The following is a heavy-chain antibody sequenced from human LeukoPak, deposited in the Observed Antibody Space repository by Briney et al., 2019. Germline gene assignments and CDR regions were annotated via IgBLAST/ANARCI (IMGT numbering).Heavy chain of an antibody. CDR2: IHHSGGT. D-gene: IGHD6-13*01. V-gene: IGHV4-4*02. Sequence: SGTLSLTCSVSGGSISSDHWWSWVRQSSEKGLEWIGEIHHSGGTNSNPSLKSRLTMSVDKSKNQFSLNLNSVTAADTAVYFCTRERGGEAAGQFEYWGQGTLVTVSS. CDR1: GGSISSDHW. CDR3: TRERGGEAAGQFEY. J-gene: IGHJ4*02.